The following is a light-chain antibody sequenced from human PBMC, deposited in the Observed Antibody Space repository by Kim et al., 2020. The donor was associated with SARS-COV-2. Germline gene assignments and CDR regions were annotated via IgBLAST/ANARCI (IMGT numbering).Light chain of an antibody. CDR3: QQYNYWPGYT. J-gene: IGKJ2*01. CDR2: GAS. Sequence: VSPGERAALSCRASQSVSSNLAWYQQKPGQAPRLLIYGASTRATGIPARFSGSGSGTEFTLTISSLQSEDFAVYYCQQYNYWPGYTFGQGTKLEI. CDR1: QSVSSN. V-gene: IGKV3-15*01.